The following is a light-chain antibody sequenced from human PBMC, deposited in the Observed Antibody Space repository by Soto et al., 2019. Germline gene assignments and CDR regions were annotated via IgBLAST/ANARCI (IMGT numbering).Light chain of an antibody. CDR2: GAS. Sequence: EIVLTQSPGTLSLSPGERATLSCRASQSVSSNNLAWYQQKPGQAPRLLIFGASSRATGIPDRFSGSGSGTDFTLTIGRLEPEDFAVYSCQQYGRSPYTFGQGTKLEIK. J-gene: IGKJ2*01. CDR1: QSVSSNN. CDR3: QQYGRSPYT. V-gene: IGKV3-20*01.